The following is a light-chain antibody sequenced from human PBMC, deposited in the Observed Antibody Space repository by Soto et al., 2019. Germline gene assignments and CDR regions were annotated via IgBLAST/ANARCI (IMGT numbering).Light chain of an antibody. CDR3: QQYGTTPLT. J-gene: IGKJ4*01. CDR1: QSDTNTY. Sequence: ENVLTQSPGTVSLSPGERATLSCRASQSDTNTYLAWFQQKPGQAPRLLIYGASSRAIGVPDRFSGSGSGTDFTLTISRLEPEDFAVYYCQQYGTTPLTFGGGTNVEI. CDR2: GAS. V-gene: IGKV3-20*01.